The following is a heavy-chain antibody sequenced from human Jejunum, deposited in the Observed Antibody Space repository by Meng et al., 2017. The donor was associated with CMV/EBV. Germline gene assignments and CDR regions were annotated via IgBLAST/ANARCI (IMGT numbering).Heavy chain of an antibody. CDR1: FSRYW. CDR3: ARGKDTVISGAYYYGVDV. J-gene: IGHJ6*02. D-gene: IGHD2-15*01. CDR2: IKEDGSWT. V-gene: IGHV3-7*01. Sequence: FSRYWMTWVRKAPGKGLEWVANIKEDGSWTNYVDSVKGRFTISRDNAKNSLYLQMNSLREEDTAVYYCARGKDTVISGAYYYGVDVWGPGTTVTVSS.